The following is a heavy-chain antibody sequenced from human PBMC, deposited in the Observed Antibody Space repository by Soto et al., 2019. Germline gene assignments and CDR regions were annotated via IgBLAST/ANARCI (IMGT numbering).Heavy chain of an antibody. Sequence: GGSLRLSCAASGFAFSTYAMSWVRQAPGKGLDWVSGISGSGGSTYYADSVKGRFTISRDNSKNTLYLQMNSLRAEDTAVYYCAKDGTLSGGNSLDYWGQGSLVTFCS. CDR2: ISGSGGST. CDR3: AKDGTLSGGNSLDY. D-gene: IGHD2-21*02. CDR1: GFAFSTYA. J-gene: IGHJ4*02. V-gene: IGHV3-23*01.